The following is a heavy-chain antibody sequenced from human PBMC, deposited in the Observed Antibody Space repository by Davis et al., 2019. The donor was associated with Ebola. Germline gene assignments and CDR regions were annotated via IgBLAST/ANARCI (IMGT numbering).Heavy chain of an antibody. D-gene: IGHD3-10*01. CDR3: ARGVYYYDSGSYLFDY. CDR1: GYTFTSYG. V-gene: IGHV1-18*01. CDR2: VSAYSGNA. Sequence: ASVKVSCKASGYTFTSYGLSWVRQAPGQGLEWMGWVSAYSGNADYAQKFQGRVTMTRDTSTNTAYMELRSLRSDDTAVYYCARGVYYYDSGSYLFDYWGQGTLVTVSS. J-gene: IGHJ4*02.